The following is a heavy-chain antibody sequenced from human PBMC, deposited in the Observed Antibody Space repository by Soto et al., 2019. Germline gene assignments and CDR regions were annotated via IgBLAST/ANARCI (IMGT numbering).Heavy chain of an antibody. CDR1: GGHVCRDG. CDR2: IFPIFGTE. D-gene: IGHD2-15*01. CDR3: ARGSSPYIADRRGWFAP. V-gene: IGHV1-69*13. J-gene: IGHJ5*02. Sequence: GAPRKASIKSAGGHVCRDGIRWARPAPGQRLERLGGIFPIFGTENYAQKFQGRVTITADESTSTAYMELSSLRSEDKAVYYCARGSSPYIADRRGWFAPRGQGTLVLVSS.